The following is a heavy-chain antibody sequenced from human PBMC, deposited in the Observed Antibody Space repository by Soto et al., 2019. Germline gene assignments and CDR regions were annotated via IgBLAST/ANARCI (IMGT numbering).Heavy chain of an antibody. CDR2: IYYSGST. V-gene: IGHV4-59*01. CDR1: GGSISRYY. D-gene: IGHD4-17*01. Sequence: PSETLSLTCTVSGGSISRYYWSWVRQPPGEGLEWIGYIYYSGSTNYNPSLKRRVTISVDTSKNQFSLKLSSVTAADTAVYYCARDMGLRLNYYYYGMDVWGQGTTVTVSS. J-gene: IGHJ6*02. CDR3: ARDMGLRLNYYYYGMDV.